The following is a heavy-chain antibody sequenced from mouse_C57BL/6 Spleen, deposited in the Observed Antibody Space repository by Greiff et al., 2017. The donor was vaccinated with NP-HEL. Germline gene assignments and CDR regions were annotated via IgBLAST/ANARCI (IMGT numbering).Heavy chain of an antibody. CDR2: INPYNGGT. CDR1: GYTFTDYY. CDR3: ARRSREYYGSDWYFGV. J-gene: IGHJ1*03. Sequence: EVQLQESGPVLVKPGASVKMSCKASGYTFTDYYMNWVKQSHGKSLEWIGVINPYNGGTSYNQKFKGKATLTVDKSSSTAYMELNSLTSEDSAIYYCARRSREYYGSDWYFGVWGTGTTVTVSS. V-gene: IGHV1-19*01. D-gene: IGHD1-1*01.